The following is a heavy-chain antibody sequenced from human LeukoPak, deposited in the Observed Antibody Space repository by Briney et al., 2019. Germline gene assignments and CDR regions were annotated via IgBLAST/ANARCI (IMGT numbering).Heavy chain of an antibody. D-gene: IGHD3-22*01. V-gene: IGHV4-31*03. Sequence: PSETLSLTCTVSGGSISTGGYYWSWIRQHPGKGLEWIGSISYSGSTYYNPSLKSRVTISVDTSKNQFSLKLSSVTAADTAVYYCVRGYYYDSSGYWVRAFDIWGQGTMVTVSS. CDR1: GGSISTGGYY. CDR3: VRGYYYDSSGYWVRAFDI. J-gene: IGHJ3*02. CDR2: ISYSGST.